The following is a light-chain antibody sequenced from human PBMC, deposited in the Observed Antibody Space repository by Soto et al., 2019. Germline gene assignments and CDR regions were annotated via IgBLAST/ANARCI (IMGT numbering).Light chain of an antibody. CDR3: KDYGSSQFT. J-gene: IGKJ3*01. CDR1: QTITSNY. CDR2: GIY. Sequence: IVLTQSPGTLSLSPGERAILSCSASQTITSNYLAWYQQRPGQDHRTLIYGIYSRATGVKDRFSGSGSGTDFTLTIERMEPEDFAVYYCKDYGSSQFTLGPGPQVDLK. V-gene: IGKV3-20*01.